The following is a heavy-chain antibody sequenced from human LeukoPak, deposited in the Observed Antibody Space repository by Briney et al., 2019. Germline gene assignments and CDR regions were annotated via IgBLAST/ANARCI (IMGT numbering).Heavy chain of an antibody. V-gene: IGHV4-34*01. CDR2: MNHSGST. Sequence: SETLSLTCAVYGGSFSGYYWSWIRQPPGEGLEWIGEMNHSGSTNYNPSLKSRVTISVDTSKNQFSLKLSSVTAADTAVYYCARGRSRMVRGVPYFDYWGQGTLVTVSS. J-gene: IGHJ4*02. CDR1: GGSFSGYY. D-gene: IGHD3-10*01. CDR3: ARGRSRMVRGVPYFDY.